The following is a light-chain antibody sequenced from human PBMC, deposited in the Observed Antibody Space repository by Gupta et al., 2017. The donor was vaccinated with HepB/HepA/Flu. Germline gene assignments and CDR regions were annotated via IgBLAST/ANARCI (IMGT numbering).Light chain of an antibody. CDR2: KAS. J-gene: IGKJ3*01. Sequence: DIQMTQSPSTLSASVGDRVTITCRASQSISSWLAWYQQKPGKAPKLLIYKASSLESGVPSRFSGSGSGTEFTLTISSLQPDDFATYYCQQYKSYSRITFGQGTKVDIK. CDR1: QSISSW. CDR3: QQYKSYSRIT. V-gene: IGKV1-5*03.